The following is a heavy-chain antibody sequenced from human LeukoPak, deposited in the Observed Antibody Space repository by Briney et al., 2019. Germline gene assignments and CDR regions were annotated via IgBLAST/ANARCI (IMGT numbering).Heavy chain of an antibody. CDR2: IIPILGIA. Sequence: SVKVSCKASGGTFSSYAISWVRQAPGQGLEWMGRIIPILGIANYAQKFQGRVTITADKSTSTAYMELSSLRSEDTAVYYCAPDDYGDYGPWFDPWGQGTLVTVSS. CDR1: GGTFSSYA. CDR3: APDDYGDYGPWFDP. J-gene: IGHJ5*02. V-gene: IGHV1-69*04. D-gene: IGHD4-17*01.